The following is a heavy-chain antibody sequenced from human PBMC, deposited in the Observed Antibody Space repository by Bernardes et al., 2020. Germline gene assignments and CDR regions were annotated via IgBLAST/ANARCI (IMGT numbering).Heavy chain of an antibody. Sequence: GGSLRLSCAASGFTFDQYTMHWVRQAPGRGLEWVSLVKWDGVSTDYADSVEGRFTISRDNSKNSLYLQMNSLRTEDTALYYCARDSGSVAAGGNYLDSWGQGTLVTVSS. D-gene: IGHD6-6*01. CDR3: ARDSGSVAAGGNYLDS. CDR2: VKWDGVST. CDR1: GFTFDQYT. V-gene: IGHV3-43*01. J-gene: IGHJ4*02.